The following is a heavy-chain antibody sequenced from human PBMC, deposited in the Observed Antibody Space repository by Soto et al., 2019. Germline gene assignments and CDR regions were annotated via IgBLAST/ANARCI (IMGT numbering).Heavy chain of an antibody. J-gene: IGHJ6*02. CDR2: IHPSHSYT. CDR1: GYSFNRYW. D-gene: IGHD3-10*01. V-gene: IGHV5-10-1*01. CDR3: GPSLLMFLRVNHYFGMEV. Sequence: GGSLKISWKGSGYSFNRYWISWVSQMPGKGQQSIGRIHPSHSYTIYIPSFQRHVTISADNSIITAYLQLSSLNASDTAMYYSGPSLLMFLRVNHYFGMEVLGQRTPATV.